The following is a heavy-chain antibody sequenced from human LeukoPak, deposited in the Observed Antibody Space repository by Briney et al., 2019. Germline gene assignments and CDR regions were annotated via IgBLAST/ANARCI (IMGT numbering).Heavy chain of an antibody. CDR2: IYASGSI. V-gene: IGHV4-4*07. CDR1: GGSITNFF. CDR3: ARSARFNYFYMDV. Sequence: PSETLSLTCSVSGGSITNFFCTWIRQPAGPGLEYIGRIYASGSIDYNPSLKSRVTMSVDTSTNQFSLNLTSVTAADTALYFCARSARFNYFYMDVWGKGTSVTVSS. D-gene: IGHD3-3*01. J-gene: IGHJ6*03.